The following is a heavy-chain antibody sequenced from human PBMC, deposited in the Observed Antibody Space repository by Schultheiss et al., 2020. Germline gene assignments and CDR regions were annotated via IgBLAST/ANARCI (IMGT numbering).Heavy chain of an antibody. Sequence: SETLSLTCTVSGGSISSGSYYWSWIRQPAGKGLEWIGRIYTSGSTNYNPSLKSRVTISVDTSKNQFSPKLSPVTAADTAVYYCARGGGYYDAFDIWGQGTMVTVSS. D-gene: IGHD3-22*01. V-gene: IGHV4-61*02. J-gene: IGHJ3*02. CDR2: IYTSGST. CDR1: GGSISSGSYY. CDR3: ARGGGYYDAFDI.